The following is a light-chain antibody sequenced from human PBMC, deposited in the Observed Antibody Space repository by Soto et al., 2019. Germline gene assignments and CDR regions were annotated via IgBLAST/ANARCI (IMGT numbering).Light chain of an antibody. Sequence: DIQMTQSPSTLSASVGDRVTITCRASQSISTWLAWYQQEPGKAPKLLIYKASSLKSGVPSRFSGSGSGTEFTLTISTLQPDDLATYYCQQYKSYSRTFGQGTKVEI. V-gene: IGKV1-5*03. CDR1: QSISTW. CDR3: QQYKSYSRT. CDR2: KAS. J-gene: IGKJ1*01.